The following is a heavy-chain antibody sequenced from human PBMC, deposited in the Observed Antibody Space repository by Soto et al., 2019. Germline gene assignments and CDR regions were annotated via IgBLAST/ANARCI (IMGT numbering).Heavy chain of an antibody. CDR2: FYSGVTT. CDR1: GFTVRTNY. Sequence: EEQLVESGGGLIQPGGSLRLSCAASGFTVRTNYMSWVRQAPGKGREWVSVFYSGVTTYYADAVKGGFSISVDSSKNTVHLQMNSLRAEDTAIYYCARDTVNTAMIGGQYKFYYYGMDVWGQGTPVTVSS. V-gene: IGHV3-53*01. CDR3: ARDTVNTAMIGGQYKFYYYGMDV. D-gene: IGHD5-18*01. J-gene: IGHJ6*02.